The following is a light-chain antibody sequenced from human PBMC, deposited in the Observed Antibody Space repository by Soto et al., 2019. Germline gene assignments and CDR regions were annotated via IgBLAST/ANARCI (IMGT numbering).Light chain of an antibody. CDR3: QQYNNWPPWT. CDR1: QSVYSN. CDR2: GAS. Sequence: EIVMTQSPATLSVSPGEGATLSCRASQSVYSNLAWYQQKPGQAPRLLIHGASTRATGIPARFGGSGSGTDFTLTISSLQSEDFAVYYCQQYNNWPPWTFGQGTKVEIK. V-gene: IGKV3-15*01. J-gene: IGKJ1*01.